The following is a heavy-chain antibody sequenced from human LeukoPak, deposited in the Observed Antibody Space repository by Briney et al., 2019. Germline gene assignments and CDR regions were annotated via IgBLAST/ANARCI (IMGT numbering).Heavy chain of an antibody. J-gene: IGHJ4*02. D-gene: IGHD3-10*01. CDR1: GFTFSSYS. Sequence: PGGSLRLSCAASGFTFSSYSMNWVRQASGKGLEWVSAISGSGGSTYYADSVKGRFTISRDNSKNTLYLQMNSLRAEDTAVYYCAKNYYGSGRLDYWGQGTLVTVSS. CDR2: ISGSGGST. CDR3: AKNYYGSGRLDY. V-gene: IGHV3-23*01.